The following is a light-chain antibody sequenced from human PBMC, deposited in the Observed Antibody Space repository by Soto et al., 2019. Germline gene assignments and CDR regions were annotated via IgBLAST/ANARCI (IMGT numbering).Light chain of an antibody. CDR1: QSVRNC. Sequence: IQVTQSPSTLSASIGNRVTITCRASQSVRNCLAWYQHKPGKAPKLLIYDASSLESGVPSRFSGSGSGTEFTLTISSLQPDDFGTYYCQQCNSFPGTFGQGTKWIS. CDR2: DAS. J-gene: IGKJ1*01. V-gene: IGKV1-5*01. CDR3: QQCNSFPGT.